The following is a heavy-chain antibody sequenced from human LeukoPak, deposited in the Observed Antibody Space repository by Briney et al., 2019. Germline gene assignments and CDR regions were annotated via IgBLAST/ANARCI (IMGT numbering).Heavy chain of an antibody. CDR3: AIPRVDYGGNLNYFDY. D-gene: IGHD4-23*01. J-gene: IGHJ4*02. CDR1: GFTFSSYA. CDR2: ISGSGGST. Sequence: GGSLRLSCAASGFTFSSYAMSWVRQAPGKGLEWVSAISGSGGSTYYADSVKGRFTISRDNSKNTLYLQMNSLRAEDTAVYYCAIPRVDYGGNLNYFDYWGQGTLVTVSS. V-gene: IGHV3-23*01.